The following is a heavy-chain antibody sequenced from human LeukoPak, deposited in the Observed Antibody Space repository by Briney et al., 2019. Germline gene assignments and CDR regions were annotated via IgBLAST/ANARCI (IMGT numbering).Heavy chain of an antibody. CDR1: GYTFTSYA. CDR3: ARGQFRLSDFDSSGFDY. V-gene: IGHV7-4-1*02. D-gene: IGHD3-22*01. J-gene: IGHJ4*02. Sequence: RASVKVSCKASGYTFTSYAMNWVRQAPGQGLEWMGWINTNTGNPTYAQGFTGRFVFSLDTSVSTAYLQISSLKAEDTAVYYCARGQFRLSDFDSSGFDYWGQGTLVTVSS. CDR2: INTNTGNP.